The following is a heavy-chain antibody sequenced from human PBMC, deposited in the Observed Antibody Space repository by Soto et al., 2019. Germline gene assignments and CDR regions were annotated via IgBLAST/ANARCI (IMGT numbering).Heavy chain of an antibody. D-gene: IGHD6-13*01. CDR1: GGSINNYY. CDR3: ASIAAAGTNFDY. Sequence: SETLSLTCTVSGGSINNYYWTWIRQPPGEGLEWIGYIYNSGSTNYNPSLKSRVTISVDTSKNQFSLKLRSVTAADTAVYYCASIAAAGTNFDYWGQGTLVTVSS. J-gene: IGHJ4*02. CDR2: IYNSGST. V-gene: IGHV4-59*01.